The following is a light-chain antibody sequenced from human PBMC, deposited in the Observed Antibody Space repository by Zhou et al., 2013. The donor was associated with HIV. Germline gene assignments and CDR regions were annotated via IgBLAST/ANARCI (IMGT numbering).Light chain of an antibody. V-gene: IGKV3D-20*02. CDR3: QQRSTSLT. CDR2: GAS. Sequence: EIVLTQSPGTLSLSPGERATLSCRASQSVSSTYLAWYQQKPGQAPRLLMYGASSRATGIPDRFSGSASGTDFTLTISRLEPEDFAVYYCQQRSTSLTFGGGTRVEIK. CDR1: QSVSSTY. J-gene: IGKJ4*01.